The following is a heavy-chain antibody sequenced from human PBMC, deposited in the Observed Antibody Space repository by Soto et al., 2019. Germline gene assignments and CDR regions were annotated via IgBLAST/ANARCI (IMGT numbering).Heavy chain of an antibody. CDR2: MSGSGGST. V-gene: IGHV3-23*01. CDR1: GFTFSSYA. J-gene: IGHJ4*02. D-gene: IGHD2-2*01. CDR3: ADGGRYCSSTSCYEI. Sequence: EVQLLESGGGLVKPGGSLRLSCAASGFTFSSYAMSWVRQAPGKGLEWVSAMSGSGGSTYYADSVKGRFTISRDNSKNTLYLRMNTLRAEDTSVYYCADGGRYCSSTSCYEIWGQGTLVTVSS.